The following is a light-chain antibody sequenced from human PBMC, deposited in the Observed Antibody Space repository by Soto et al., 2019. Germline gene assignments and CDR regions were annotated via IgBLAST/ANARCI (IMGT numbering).Light chain of an antibody. V-gene: IGLV1-40*01. Sequence: QSVLTQPPSVSGAPGQRITISCTGSSSNIGADFDVYWYQQLPGAAPKLLIYGNTNRPSGVPDRFSGSKSGNTASLTISGLQAEDEADYYCCSYAGSYRDVFGTGTKVTVL. CDR1: SSNIGADFD. CDR3: CSYAGSYRDV. CDR2: GNT. J-gene: IGLJ1*01.